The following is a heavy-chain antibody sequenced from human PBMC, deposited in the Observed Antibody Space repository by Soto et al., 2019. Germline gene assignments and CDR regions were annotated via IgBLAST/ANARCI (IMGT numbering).Heavy chain of an antibody. V-gene: IGHV3-23*01. J-gene: IGHJ6*02. Sequence: GGSLRLSCAASGFTFSSYAMSWARQAPGKGLEWVSAISGSGGSTYYADSVKGRFTTSRDNSKNTLYLQMNSLRAEDTAVYYCAKDSRKGYSSRWYYYYGMDVWGQGTTVTVSS. CDR1: GFTFSSYA. D-gene: IGHD6-13*01. CDR3: AKDSRKGYSSRWYYYYGMDV. CDR2: ISGSGGST.